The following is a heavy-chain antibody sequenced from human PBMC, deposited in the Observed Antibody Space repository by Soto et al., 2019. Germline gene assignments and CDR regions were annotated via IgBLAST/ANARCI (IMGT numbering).Heavy chain of an antibody. V-gene: IGHV3-74*01. J-gene: IGHJ4*02. D-gene: IGHD6-13*01. Sequence: PGGSLRLSCEASGFVFTNFWMHWVRHVPGKGLVWVARIDTSGHSTNYAESVKGRFTISRDNAKNTVPLQMNSLRVEDTGVYYCAKDSWYFDLWSQGSQVTVSS. CDR3: AKDSWYFDL. CDR1: GFVFTNFW. CDR2: IDTSGHST.